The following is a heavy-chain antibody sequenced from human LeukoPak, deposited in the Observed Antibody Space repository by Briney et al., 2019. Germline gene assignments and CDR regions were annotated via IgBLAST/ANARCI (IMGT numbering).Heavy chain of an antibody. Sequence: GGSLRLSCAASGFTFSSYAMSWVRQAPGKGLERVSAISGSGGSTYYADSVKGRFTISRDNSKNTLYLQMNSLRAEDTAVYYCAKGSKGAYYYYYYMDVWGKGTTVTVSS. CDR3: AKGSKGAYYYYYYMDV. D-gene: IGHD2/OR15-2a*01. CDR2: ISGSGGST. CDR1: GFTFSSYA. V-gene: IGHV3-23*01. J-gene: IGHJ6*03.